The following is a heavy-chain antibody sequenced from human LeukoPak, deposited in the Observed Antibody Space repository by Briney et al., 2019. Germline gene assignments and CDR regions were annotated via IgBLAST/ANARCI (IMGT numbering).Heavy chain of an antibody. CDR3: AKDRTGYSGSYFTPDY. V-gene: IGHV3-23*01. CDR1: GFTLSSYA. J-gene: IGHJ4*02. Sequence: GGSLRLSCAASGFTLSSYAMSWVRQAPGKGLEWVSTISGSGDSTYYADSVKGRFTISRDNSKNTLYLQMNSLRAEDTAVYYCAKDRTGYSGSYFTPDYWGQGTLVTVSS. D-gene: IGHD1-26*01. CDR2: ISGSGDST.